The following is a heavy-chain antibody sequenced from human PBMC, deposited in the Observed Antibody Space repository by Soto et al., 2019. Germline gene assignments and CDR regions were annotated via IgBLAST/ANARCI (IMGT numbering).Heavy chain of an antibody. CDR2: IIPIFGTA. J-gene: IGHJ4*02. D-gene: IGHD3-22*01. CDR3: ARHGSPYYDSSGYYQTFDY. CDR1: GGTFSSYA. Sequence: QVQLVQSGAEVKKPGSSVKVSCKASGGTFSSYAISWVRQAPGQGLEWMGGIIPIFGTANYAQKFQGRVTITADECTSTAYMELSSLRSEDTAVYYCARHGSPYYDSSGYYQTFDYWGQGTLVTVSS. V-gene: IGHV1-69*01.